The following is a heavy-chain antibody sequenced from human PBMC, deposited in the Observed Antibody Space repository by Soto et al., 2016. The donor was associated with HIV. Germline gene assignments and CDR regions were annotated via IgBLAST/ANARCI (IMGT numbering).Heavy chain of an antibody. CDR3: ARDRQYSRVGDHYFDY. V-gene: IGHV3-53*02. CDR1: GFTVSSNY. CDR2: IYSGGST. D-gene: IGHD6-6*01. Sequence: EVQLVETGGGLIQPGGSLRLSCAASGFTVSSNYMSWVRQAPGKGLEWVSVIYSGGSTYYADSVKGRFTISRDNSKNTLYLQMNSLRAEDTAVYYCARDRQYSRVGDHYFDYWGQGTLVTVSS. J-gene: IGHJ4*02.